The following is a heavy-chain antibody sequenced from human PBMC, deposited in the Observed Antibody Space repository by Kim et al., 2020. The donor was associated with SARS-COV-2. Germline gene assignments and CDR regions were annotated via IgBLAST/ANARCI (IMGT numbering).Heavy chain of an antibody. CDR1: GFTFSSYE. J-gene: IGHJ4*02. CDR3: ARGPNYSPFDY. Sequence: GGSLRLSCTASGFTFSSYEMNWVRQAPGKGLEWVSYIICSGTTIYYADSVRGRFTISRDNDKNSLFLQMNSLRADDTAVYYCARGPNYSPFDYWGQGTLVTVSS. D-gene: IGHD4-4*01. V-gene: IGHV3-48*03. CDR2: IICSGTTI.